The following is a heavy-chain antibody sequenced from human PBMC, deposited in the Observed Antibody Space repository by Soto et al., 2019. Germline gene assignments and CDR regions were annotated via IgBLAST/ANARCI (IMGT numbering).Heavy chain of an antibody. V-gene: IGHV1-18*01. Sequence: ASVKVSCKASGYTFTSNGISWVRQAPGQGLEWMGWISAYNGKTNYAQKFQGRVTMTTDTSTSTAYMELSSLRAEDTAVYYCAKDIGLYVDTDALDVWGQGTTVTVSS. J-gene: IGHJ6*02. CDR1: GYTFTSNG. D-gene: IGHD5-18*01. CDR3: AKDIGLYVDTDALDV. CDR2: ISAYNGKT.